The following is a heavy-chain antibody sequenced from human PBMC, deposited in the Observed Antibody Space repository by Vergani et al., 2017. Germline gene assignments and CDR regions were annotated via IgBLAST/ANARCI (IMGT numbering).Heavy chain of an antibody. Sequence: QITLKESGPTLVKPTQTLTLTCTFSGFSLNTRGVSVAWIRQPPGKALEWLALIYWNDDKSHNPSLKSRLTITKDTSKNQVVLTMTNMDPVDTATYYCTRRYWYGSGPLYCFDYWGQGTRVTVSS. CDR1: GFSLNTRGVS. J-gene: IGHJ4*02. CDR3: TRRYWYGSGPLYCFDY. CDR2: IYWNDDK. D-gene: IGHD3-10*01. V-gene: IGHV2-5*01.